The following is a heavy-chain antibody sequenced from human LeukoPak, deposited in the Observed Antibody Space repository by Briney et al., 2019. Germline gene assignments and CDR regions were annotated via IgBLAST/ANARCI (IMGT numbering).Heavy chain of an antibody. CDR1: GGSLHRSF. CDR2: IYSSGTT. J-gene: IGHJ4*02. V-gene: IGHV4-59*01. D-gene: IGHD3/OR15-3a*01. CDR3: GRRPAVDCPIDK. Sequence: PSETLSLTCIVSGGSLHRSFWTWVRQPPGKGLQWIGRIYSSGTTDYSPSLKSRLTISIDTSMNQFSLRLASVTAADTAVYYCGRRPAVDCPIDKWGQGIRVPVSS.